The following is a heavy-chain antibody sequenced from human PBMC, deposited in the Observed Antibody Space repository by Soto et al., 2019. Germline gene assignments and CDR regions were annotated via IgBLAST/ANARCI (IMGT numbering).Heavy chain of an antibody. Sequence: GPLRLSCAASVFTVSSYEMNWVRQAPGKGLEWVSYISSSGSTIYYADSVKGRFTISRDNAKNSLYLQMNSLRAEDTAVYYCANGLYYDFWSGYHNWGQGTLVTVSS. CDR1: VFTVSSYE. CDR2: ISSSGSTI. V-gene: IGHV3-48*03. J-gene: IGHJ4*02. D-gene: IGHD3-3*01. CDR3: ANGLYYDFWSGYHN.